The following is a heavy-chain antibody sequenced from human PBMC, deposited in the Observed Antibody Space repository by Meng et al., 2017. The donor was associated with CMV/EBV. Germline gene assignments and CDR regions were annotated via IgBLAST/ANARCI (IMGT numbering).Heavy chain of an antibody. V-gene: IGHV4-4*07. J-gene: IGHJ4*02. CDR1: GGSISSYY. CDR3: ARHGDTAMVVGIDY. D-gene: IGHD5-18*01. Sequence: QAAGPGAVNPSETLSLPSTFSGGSISSYYWSWIRQPAGKGLEWIGRIYTSGSTNYNPSLKSRVTMSVDTSKNQFSLKLSSVTAADTAVYYCARHGDTAMVVGIDYWGQGTLVTVSS. CDR2: IYTSGST.